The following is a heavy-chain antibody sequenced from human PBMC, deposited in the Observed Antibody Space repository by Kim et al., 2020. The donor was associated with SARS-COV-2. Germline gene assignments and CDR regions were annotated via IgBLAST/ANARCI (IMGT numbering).Heavy chain of an antibody. CDR2: IYYSGST. V-gene: IGHV4-39*01. CDR3: ARLTGQNVNYDFWSGALLNFDY. Sequence: SETLSLTCTVSGGSISNSNYYWGWIRQPPGKGLEWIGSIYYSGSTYYNPSLKSRVTISVDTSKNQFSLKLSSVTAADTAVYYCARLTGQNVNYDFWSGALLNFDYWGQGTLVTVSS. D-gene: IGHD3-3*01. J-gene: IGHJ4*02. CDR1: GGSISNSNYY.